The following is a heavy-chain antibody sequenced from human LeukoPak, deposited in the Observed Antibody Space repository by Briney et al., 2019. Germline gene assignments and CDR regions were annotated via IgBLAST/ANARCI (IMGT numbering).Heavy chain of an antibody. V-gene: IGHV3-23*01. J-gene: IGHJ4*02. Sequence: GGSLRLSCAASGFTFSTYAMSWVRQAPGKGLEWVSAISTSGDDTYYADSVKGRFTISRDNAKNSLYLQMNSLRAEDTAVYYCARGASWYIYWGQGTLVTVSS. D-gene: IGHD6-13*01. CDR3: ARGASWYIY. CDR1: GFTFSTYA. CDR2: ISTSGDDT.